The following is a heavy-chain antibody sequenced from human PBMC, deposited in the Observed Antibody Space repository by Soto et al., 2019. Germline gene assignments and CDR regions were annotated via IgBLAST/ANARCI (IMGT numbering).Heavy chain of an antibody. CDR1: GGSISSYY. CDR3: ARDKVGVFGGWFDP. J-gene: IGHJ5*02. V-gene: IGHV4-59*01. CDR2: IYYSGST. D-gene: IGHD3-3*01. Sequence: SETLSLTCTVSGGSISSYYWSWIRQPPGKGLEWIGYIYYSGSTNYNPSLKSRVTISVDTSKNQFSLKLSSVTAADTAVYYCARDKVGVFGGWFDPWGQGTLVTVSS.